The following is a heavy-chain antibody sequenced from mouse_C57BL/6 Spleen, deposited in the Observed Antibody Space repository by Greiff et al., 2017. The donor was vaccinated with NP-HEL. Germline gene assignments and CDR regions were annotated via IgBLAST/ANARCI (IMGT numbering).Heavy chain of an antibody. D-gene: IGHD1-1*01. CDR3: ARGLYYYGSSYWYFDV. J-gene: IGHJ1*03. Sequence: LQQSGASVKISCKASGYAFSSYWMNWVKQRPGKGLEWIGQIYPGDGDTNYNGKFKGKATLTADKSSSTAYMQLSSLTSEDSAVYFCARGLYYYGSSYWYFDVWGTGTTVTVSS. V-gene: IGHV1-80*01. CDR2: IYPGDGDT. CDR1: GYAFSSYW.